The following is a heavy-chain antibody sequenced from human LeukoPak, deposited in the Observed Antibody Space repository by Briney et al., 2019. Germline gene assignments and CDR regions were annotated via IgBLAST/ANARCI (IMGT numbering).Heavy chain of an antibody. V-gene: IGHV3-30*02. CDR2: IRYDGSNK. J-gene: IGHJ3*02. Sequence: GESLRLSCAASGFTFSRYGMHWVRQAPGKGLEWVAFIRYDGSNKYYADFVKGRFTISRDNSKHTLYLQMNSLRAEDTAVYYCAKAYTSGSYFIDDAFDIWGQGTMVTASS. CDR3: AKAYTSGSYFIDDAFDI. D-gene: IGHD3-10*01. CDR1: GFTFSRYG.